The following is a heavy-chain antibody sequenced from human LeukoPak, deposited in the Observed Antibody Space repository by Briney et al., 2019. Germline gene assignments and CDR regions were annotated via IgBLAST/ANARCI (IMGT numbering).Heavy chain of an antibody. CDR2: IRYDGSNK. V-gene: IGHV3-30*02. CDR3: AKDPRGLATVTSYYFDY. D-gene: IGHD4-17*01. Sequence: GGSLRLSCAASGFTFNTYGMHWVRQAPGKGLEWVAFIRYDGSNKYYADSVKGRFTISRDNSKNTLYLQMNSLRAEDTAVYYCAKDPRGLATVTSYYFDYWGQGTLVTVSS. J-gene: IGHJ4*02. CDR1: GFTFNTYG.